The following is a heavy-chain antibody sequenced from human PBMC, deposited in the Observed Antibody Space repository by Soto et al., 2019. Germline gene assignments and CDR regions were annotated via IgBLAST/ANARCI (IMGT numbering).Heavy chain of an antibody. V-gene: IGHV3-74*01. CDR2: INSDGSNI. J-gene: IGHJ4*02. Sequence: EVQLVESGGGLVQPGGSLRLSCAASGFTFSNYWMHWVRQAPGKGLVWVSRINSDGSNIRYADSVKGRFTIPRDNAKNTLYLQMNSRSAEDTAVYYCASASIPGAYWGQGTLVTVSS. CDR3: ASASIPGAY. CDR1: GFTFSNYW.